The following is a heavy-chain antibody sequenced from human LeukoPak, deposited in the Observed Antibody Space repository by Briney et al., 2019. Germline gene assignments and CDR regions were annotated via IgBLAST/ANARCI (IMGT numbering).Heavy chain of an antibody. CDR1: GSSISSYY. Sequence: SETLSLTCTVSGSSISSYYWSWIRKPPGKGLEGIGYIYYSGSTNYNPSLKSRVTISVDTSKNQSSLKLSSVTAADTAVYYCARGGGMGHYYYYMDVWGKGTTVTISS. CDR3: ARGGGMGHYYYYMDV. D-gene: IGHD5-24*01. V-gene: IGHV4-59*01. J-gene: IGHJ6*03. CDR2: IYYSGST.